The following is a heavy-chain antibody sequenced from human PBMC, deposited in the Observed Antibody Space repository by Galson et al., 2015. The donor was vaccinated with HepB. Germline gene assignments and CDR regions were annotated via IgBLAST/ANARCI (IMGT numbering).Heavy chain of an antibody. CDR2: ISYDGSNK. V-gene: IGHV3-30*03. CDR1: GFTFSSYG. D-gene: IGHD2-15*01. J-gene: IGHJ4*02. CDR3: WVVAATVGYFDY. Sequence: SLRLSCAASGFTFSSYGMHWVRQAPGKGLEWVAVISYDGSNKYYADSVKGRFTISRDNSKNTLYLQMNSLRAEDTAVYYCWVVAATVGYFDYLGPGNPGHRLL.